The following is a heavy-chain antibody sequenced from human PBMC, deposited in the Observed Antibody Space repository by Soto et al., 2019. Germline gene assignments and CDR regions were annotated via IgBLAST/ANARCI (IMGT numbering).Heavy chain of an antibody. CDR3: ARRRIYWYTSLWSRAAYTFDY. CDR2: ISYDGSNK. Sequence: QVQLVESGGGVVQPGRSLRLSCAASGFTFSSYAMHWVRQAPGKGLEWVAVISYDGSNKYYADSVKGRFTISRDNSKNKLYQQMNSLRAEDTAVYYCARRRIYWYTSLWSRAAYTFDYWGQGTLVTVSS. V-gene: IGHV3-30-3*01. J-gene: IGHJ4*02. CDR1: GFTFSSYA. D-gene: IGHD6-13*01.